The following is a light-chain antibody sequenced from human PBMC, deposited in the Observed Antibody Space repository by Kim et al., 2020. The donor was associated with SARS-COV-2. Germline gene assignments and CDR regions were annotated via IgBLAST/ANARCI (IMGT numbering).Light chain of an antibody. CDR1: RDISIW. CDR3: QQYDVYSWM. CDR2: MAS. J-gene: IGKJ1*01. Sequence: ASVGARVTITCRASRDISIWLSCYQHKTDKAPKLLIYMASHLQNGVPSRFCGGGSGAEFTLTINTLQPDDFSVYYCQQYDVYSWMFGQGTKVDIK. V-gene: IGKV1-5*03.